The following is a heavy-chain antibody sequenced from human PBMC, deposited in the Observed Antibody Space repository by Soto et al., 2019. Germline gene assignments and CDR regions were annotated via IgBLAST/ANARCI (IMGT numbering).Heavy chain of an antibody. J-gene: IGHJ4*02. CDR3: ARDGRGHSSGWYRDYFDY. CDR2: ISAYNGNT. Sequence: QVQLVQSGAEVKKPGASVKVSCKASGYTFTSYGISWVRQAPGQGLEWMGWISAYNGNTNYAQKLQGRVIMTTDTSTSTAYMELRSLRSDDTAVYYCARDGRGHSSGWYRDYFDYWGQGTLVTVSS. D-gene: IGHD6-19*01. CDR1: GYTFTSYG. V-gene: IGHV1-18*01.